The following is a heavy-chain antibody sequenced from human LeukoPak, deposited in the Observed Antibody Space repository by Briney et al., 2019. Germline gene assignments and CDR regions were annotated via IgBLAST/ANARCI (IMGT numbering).Heavy chain of an antibody. J-gene: IGHJ3*01. CDR3: ARDHNVADV. V-gene: IGHV3-7*01. D-gene: IGHD2-8*01. CDR2: LNQDGSVQ. CDR1: GFTFRIYA. Sequence: PGGSLRLSCAASGFTFRIYAMTWVRQAPGKGLEWVANLNQDGSVQLYGDSVRGRFTISRDNAKNSVYIQMNSLRVEDTAMYYCARDHNVADVWGQGTMVTVS.